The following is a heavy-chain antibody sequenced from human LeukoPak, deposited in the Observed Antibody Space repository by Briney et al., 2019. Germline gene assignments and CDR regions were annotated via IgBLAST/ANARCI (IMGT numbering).Heavy chain of an antibody. CDR2: IYPGDSDT. V-gene: IGHV5-51*01. CDR3: ARLDIVVVVAASNYYYYCMDV. J-gene: IGHJ6*03. CDR1: GYSFTSYW. D-gene: IGHD2-15*01. Sequence: GESLKISCKGSGYSFTSYWIGWVRQMPGKGLEWMGIIYPGDSDTRCSPSFQGQVTISADKSISTAYLQWSSLKASDTAMYYCARLDIVVVVAASNYYYYCMDVWGKGTTVTVSS.